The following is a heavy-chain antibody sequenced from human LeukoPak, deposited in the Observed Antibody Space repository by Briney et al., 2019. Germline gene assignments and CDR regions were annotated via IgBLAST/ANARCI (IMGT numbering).Heavy chain of an antibody. Sequence: SETLSLTCTVSGGSIGSSSYYWGWIRQPPGKGLEWIGSIYYSGSTYYNPSLKSRVTISVDTSKNQFSLKLSSVTAADTAVYYCARLPLNVEMAPDKAFDIWGQGTMVTVSS. CDR1: GGSIGSSSYY. J-gene: IGHJ3*02. D-gene: IGHD5-24*01. CDR2: IYYSGST. V-gene: IGHV4-39*01. CDR3: ARLPLNVEMAPDKAFDI.